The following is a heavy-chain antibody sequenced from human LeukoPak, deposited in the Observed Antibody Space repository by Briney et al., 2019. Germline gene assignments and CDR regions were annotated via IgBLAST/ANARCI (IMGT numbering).Heavy chain of an antibody. CDR2: IYYSGST. CDR1: GGSISSYY. CDR3: ARGRTAYFGDYGTYFDY. Sequence: SETLSLTCTVSGGSISSYYWSWIRQPPGKGLEWIGYIYYSGSTNYNPSLKSRVTISVDTSKNQFSLKLSSVTAADTAVYFCARGRTAYFGDYGTYFDYWGQGTLVTVSS. D-gene: IGHD4-17*01. J-gene: IGHJ4*02. V-gene: IGHV4-59*12.